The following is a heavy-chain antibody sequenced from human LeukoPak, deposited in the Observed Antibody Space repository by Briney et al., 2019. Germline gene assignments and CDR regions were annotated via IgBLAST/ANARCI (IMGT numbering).Heavy chain of an antibody. CDR3: AKVGVYAPYYYYYYYMDV. V-gene: IGHV3-30*02. J-gene: IGHJ6*03. D-gene: IGHD2-8*02. CDR2: IRYDGSNK. Sequence: GGSLRLSCAASGFTFSSYGMHWVRQAPGKGLEWVAFIRYDGSNKYYADSVKGRFTISRDNSKNTLYLQMNSLRAEDTAVYYCAKVGVYAPYYYYYYYMDVWGKGTTVTVSS. CDR1: GFTFSSYG.